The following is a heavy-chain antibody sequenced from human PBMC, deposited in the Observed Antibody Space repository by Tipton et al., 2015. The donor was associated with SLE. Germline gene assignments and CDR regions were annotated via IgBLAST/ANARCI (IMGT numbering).Heavy chain of an antibody. CDR1: GGSFSDYY. CDR3: ARGSLVLPTVAGDVDAFDI. D-gene: IGHD4-23*01. CDR2: IFYSGIT. Sequence: LRLSCAVYGGSFSDYYWRWIRQHPGRGLEWIGSIFYSGITYYNPSLKSRVVISVDTSENEVSLKLTSVTGADTALYYCARGSLVLPTVAGDVDAFDIWGQRTAVIVSS. V-gene: IGHV4-31*02. J-gene: IGHJ3*02.